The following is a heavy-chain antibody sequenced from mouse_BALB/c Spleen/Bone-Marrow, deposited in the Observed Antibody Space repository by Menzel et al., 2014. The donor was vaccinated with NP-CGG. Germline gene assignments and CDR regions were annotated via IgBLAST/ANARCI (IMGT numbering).Heavy chain of an antibody. V-gene: IGHV14-3*02. CDR1: GFNIKDTY. Sequence: VQLQQSGAGLVKPGASVKLSCTASGFNIKDTYMHWVKQRPEQGLEWIGKIDPANGNTKYDPKFQGKATITADTSSNAVYLQLSNLTSEDTAVYYCARHYGYERDFDYWGQGTTLTVSS. J-gene: IGHJ2*01. CDR3: ARHYGYERDFDY. CDR2: IDPANGNT. D-gene: IGHD1-2*01.